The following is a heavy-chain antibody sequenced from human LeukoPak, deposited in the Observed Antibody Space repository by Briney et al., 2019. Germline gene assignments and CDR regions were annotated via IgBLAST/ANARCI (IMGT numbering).Heavy chain of an antibody. V-gene: IGHV4-34*01. CDR2: IDHSGSA. J-gene: IGHJ4*02. Sequence: SETLCLTCAVSGGSFNGYYWSWIRQPPWKGLEWIGEIDHSGSATYNPSLQSRVIISKDKSNNQFSLKLNSVTAADTAVYYCARVQQLADFDYWGQGNLVTVSS. D-gene: IGHD6-13*01. CDR3: ARVQQLADFDY. CDR1: GGSFNGYY.